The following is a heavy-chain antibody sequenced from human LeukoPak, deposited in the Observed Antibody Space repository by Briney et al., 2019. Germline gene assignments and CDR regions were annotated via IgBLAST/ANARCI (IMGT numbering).Heavy chain of an antibody. Sequence: PETLSLTCTVSGYSISSGYYWGWIRQPPGKGLEWIGSIYHSGSTYYNPSLRSRVTISVDTSKNQFSLKLSSVTAADTAVYYCARGGSRYQLLNWFDPWGQGTLVTVSS. CDR1: GYSISSGYY. D-gene: IGHD2-2*01. CDR2: IYHSGST. CDR3: ARGGSRYQLLNWFDP. V-gene: IGHV4-38-2*02. J-gene: IGHJ5*02.